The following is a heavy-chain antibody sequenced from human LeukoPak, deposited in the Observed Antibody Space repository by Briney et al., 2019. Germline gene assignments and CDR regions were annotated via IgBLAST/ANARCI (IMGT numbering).Heavy chain of an antibody. J-gene: IGHJ4*02. Sequence: PGGSLRLSCAASGFTVSSSYMNWVRQAPGKGLEWISYISSTGNTIYYVDSVQGRFTISRDNAKNSLYLQMNSLRAEDTAVYYCARVGATGTADYWGQGTLVTVSS. CDR3: ARVGATGTADY. CDR1: GFTVSSSY. CDR2: ISSTGNTI. D-gene: IGHD1-1*01. V-gene: IGHV3-48*03.